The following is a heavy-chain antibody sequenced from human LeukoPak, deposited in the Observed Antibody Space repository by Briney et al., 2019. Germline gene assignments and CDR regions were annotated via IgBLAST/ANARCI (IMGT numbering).Heavy chain of an antibody. Sequence: ASVKVSCKASGYTFTSYGISWVRQAPGQGLEWMGWISAYNGNTNYAQKLQGRVTMTTDTSTSTAYMELRSLRSDDTAVYYCARDLYPRPLVHDAFDIWGQGTMVTVSS. D-gene: IGHD3-10*01. J-gene: IGHJ3*02. CDR1: GYTFTSYG. V-gene: IGHV1-18*01. CDR2: ISAYNGNT. CDR3: ARDLYPRPLVHDAFDI.